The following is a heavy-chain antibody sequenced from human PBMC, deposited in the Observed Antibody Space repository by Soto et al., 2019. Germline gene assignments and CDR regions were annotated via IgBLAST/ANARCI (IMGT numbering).Heavy chain of an antibody. Sequence: GGSLRLSCAASGFTFSGYWMHWVRQAPGKGLMWVSRINGDGRTTNYADSVKGRFTISRENAKNTLYLQMNSLRAEDTAVYYCARAAYGEYWFDPWGQGTLVTSPQ. CDR2: INGDGRTT. J-gene: IGHJ5*02. D-gene: IGHD4-17*01. CDR1: GFTFSGYW. V-gene: IGHV3-74*01. CDR3: ARAAYGEYWFDP.